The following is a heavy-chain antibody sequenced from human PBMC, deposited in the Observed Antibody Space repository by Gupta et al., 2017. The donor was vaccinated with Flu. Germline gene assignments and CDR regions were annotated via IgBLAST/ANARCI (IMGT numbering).Heavy chain of an antibody. CDR3: ARVNWNYVMFVYYYGMDV. J-gene: IGHJ6*02. Sequence: QVQLVQSGAEVKKPGASVKVSCKASGYTFTSYGISWVRQAPGQGLEWMGWISAYNGNTNYAQKLQGRVTMTTDTSTSTAYMELRSLRSDDTAAYYCARVNWNYVMFVYYYGMDVWGQGTTVTVSS. CDR2: ISAYNGNT. V-gene: IGHV1-18*01. CDR1: GYTFTSYG. D-gene: IGHD1-7*01.